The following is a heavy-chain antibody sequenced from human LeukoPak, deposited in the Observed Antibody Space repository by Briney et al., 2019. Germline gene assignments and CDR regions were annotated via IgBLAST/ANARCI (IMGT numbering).Heavy chain of an antibody. J-gene: IGHJ4*02. Sequence: SETLSLTCAVYGGSFSGYYWSWIRQPPGKGLEWIGEINHSGSTNYNPSLKSRVTISVDTSKNQFSLKLSSVTAADTAVYYCARDESGSGSYYFFDYWGQGTLVTVSS. D-gene: IGHD1-26*01. CDR3: ARDESGSGSYYFFDY. CDR1: GGSFSGYY. CDR2: INHSGST. V-gene: IGHV4-34*01.